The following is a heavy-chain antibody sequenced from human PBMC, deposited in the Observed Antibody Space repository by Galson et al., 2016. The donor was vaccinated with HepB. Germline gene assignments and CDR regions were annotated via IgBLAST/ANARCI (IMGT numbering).Heavy chain of an antibody. J-gene: IGHJ4*02. CDR2: DSMDGRRK. CDR1: GFTFSNYG. Sequence: SLRLSCAASGFTFSNYGMHWVRQAPGKGLEWVAADSMDGRRKFYADSVKGRFTISRDNSNSMLFLQMSSLRADDTAVYYCARRNEYAPPVGCSVDYWGQGALVSVSS. CDR3: ARRNEYAPPVGCSVDY. V-gene: IGHV3-30*03. D-gene: IGHD3-10*02.